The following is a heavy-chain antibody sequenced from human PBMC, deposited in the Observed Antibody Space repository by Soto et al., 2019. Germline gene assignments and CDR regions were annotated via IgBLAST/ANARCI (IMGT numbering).Heavy chain of an antibody. J-gene: IGHJ6*02. CDR1: GFTVSGNY. CDR3: SRDVRLGNYYQYGMDV. V-gene: IGHV3-53*01. D-gene: IGHD3-10*01. Sequence: PGGSLRLSCAASGFTVSGNYMNWVRQAPGKGLEWVSVIYSDHSTYYADSVKGRFTISRDTSTNTLFLQMNSLRVEDTAVYYCSRDVRLGNYYQYGMDVWGQGTTVTVSS. CDR2: IYSDHST.